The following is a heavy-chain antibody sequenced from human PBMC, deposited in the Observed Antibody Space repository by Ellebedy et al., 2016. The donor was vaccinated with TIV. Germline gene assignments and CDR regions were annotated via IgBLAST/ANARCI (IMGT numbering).Heavy chain of an antibody. CDR3: AKPYDILISPFHH. V-gene: IGHV3-23*01. CDR2: ISGSGGKT. J-gene: IGHJ1*01. Sequence: GESLKISCGASGFTFSNYAMSWVRQAPGKGLEWVSGISGSGGKTYYADSVKGRFTISRDNSKYTLYLQMNSLRAEDTAVYYCAKPYDILISPFHHWGQGTLVTVSS. D-gene: IGHD3-9*01. CDR1: GFTFSNYA.